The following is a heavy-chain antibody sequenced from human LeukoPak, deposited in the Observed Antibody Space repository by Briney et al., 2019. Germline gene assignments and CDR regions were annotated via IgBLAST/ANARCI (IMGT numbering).Heavy chain of an antibody. J-gene: IGHJ3*02. CDR1: GFTFSSYS. CDR3: ARDFAGDAFDI. CDR2: ISSSSSTI. Sequence: GGSLRLSCAASGFTFSSYSMNWVRQAPGKGLEWVSYISSSSSTIYYAYSVKGRFTIYRDNAKNSLYLQMNSLRAEDTAVYYCARDFAGDAFDIWGQGTMVTVSS. V-gene: IGHV3-48*04.